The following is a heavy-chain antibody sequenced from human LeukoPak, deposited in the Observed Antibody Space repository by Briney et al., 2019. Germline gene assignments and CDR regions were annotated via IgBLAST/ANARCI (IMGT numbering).Heavy chain of an antibody. Sequence: SETLSLTCTVSGGSISTYYWSWIRQPPGKGLEWIGYIYYSGSTNYNPSLKSRVTISVDTSTSQFSLKLSSVTAADTAVYYCARSLGYYGSIPDDWGQGTLVTVSS. D-gene: IGHD3-10*01. V-gene: IGHV4-59*01. CDR3: ARSLGYYGSIPDD. J-gene: IGHJ4*02. CDR2: IYYSGST. CDR1: GGSISTYY.